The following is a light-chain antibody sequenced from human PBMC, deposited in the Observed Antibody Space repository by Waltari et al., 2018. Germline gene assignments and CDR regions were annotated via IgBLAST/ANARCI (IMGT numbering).Light chain of an antibody. J-gene: IGKJ2*01. CDR2: QVS. CDR3: MQASHWPAT. Sequence: DVVMTQSPLSLPVTLGQPASISCPSSQGLVPSEGTTYLNWFHQRPGQSPRRLIYQVSDRDSGVPDRFSGSGSGTDFTLTISRVEADDVGFYYCMQASHWPATFGQGTALEIK. V-gene: IGKV2-30*02. CDR1: QGLVPSEGTTY.